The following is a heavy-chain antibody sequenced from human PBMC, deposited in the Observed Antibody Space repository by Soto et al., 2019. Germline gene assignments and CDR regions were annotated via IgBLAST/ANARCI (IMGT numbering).Heavy chain of an antibody. V-gene: IGHV1-69*02. CDR3: ARYSSSIFSREYFDY. CDR1: GGTFSSYT. D-gene: IGHD6-6*01. CDR2: IIPILGIA. J-gene: IGHJ4*02. Sequence: VKVSCKASGGTFSSYTISWVRQAPGQGLEWMGRIIPILGIANYAQKFQGRVTITADKSTSTAYMELSSLRSEDTAVYYCARYSSSIFSREYFDYWGQGTLVNVS.